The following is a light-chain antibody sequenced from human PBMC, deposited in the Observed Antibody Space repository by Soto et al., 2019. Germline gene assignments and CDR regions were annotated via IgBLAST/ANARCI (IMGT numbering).Light chain of an antibody. V-gene: IGKV1-27*01. CDR2: GAS. J-gene: IGKJ4*01. CDR3: QKYNSAPPL. Sequence: DIQMTQSPSSLSASVGDRVTITCRASQGISNYLAWYQQKPGKVPKLLIYGASTLQSGVPSRFSGSGSGTDFTLTIRGPQPEDVATYYCQKYNSAPPLFGGGTRVEIK. CDR1: QGISNY.